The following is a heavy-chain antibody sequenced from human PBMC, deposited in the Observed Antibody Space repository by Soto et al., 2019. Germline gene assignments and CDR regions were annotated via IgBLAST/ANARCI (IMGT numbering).Heavy chain of an antibody. CDR3: ARRLLYYDYVWGSFRAEGMDV. Sequence: QVQLQESGPGLVKPSQILSLTCTVSGDSISRGDYYWSWIRQPPGKGLEWIGYIYYSGSFYYNPSLKSRVTISVDTSKNQFSLRLSSVTAADAAVYYCARRLLYYDYVWGSFRAEGMDVWGQGTTVIVSS. J-gene: IGHJ6*02. CDR1: GDSISRGDYY. V-gene: IGHV4-30-4*01. CDR2: IYYSGSF. D-gene: IGHD3-16*02.